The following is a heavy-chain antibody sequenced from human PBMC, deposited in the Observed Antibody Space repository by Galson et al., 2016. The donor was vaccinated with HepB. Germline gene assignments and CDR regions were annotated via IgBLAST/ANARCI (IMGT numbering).Heavy chain of an antibody. CDR2: ISGSSSTI. Sequence: SLRLSCAASGFTFSDFFMTWIRQAPGKGLEWVSYISGSSSTISYADSVRGRFTISRDNAKNSLYLQMNRLRAEDTAVFYCARVVVGANGPLAHWGQGTLVTVSS. J-gene: IGHJ4*02. V-gene: IGHV3-11*01. CDR1: GFTFSDFF. D-gene: IGHD2-15*01. CDR3: ARVVVGANGPLAH.